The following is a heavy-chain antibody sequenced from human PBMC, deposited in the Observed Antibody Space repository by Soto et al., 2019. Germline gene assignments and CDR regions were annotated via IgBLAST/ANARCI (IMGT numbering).Heavy chain of an antibody. CDR3: ARMDYDFWSGYQTRDYYDMDV. CDR2: IYYSGST. D-gene: IGHD3-3*01. J-gene: IGHJ6*02. Sequence: QLQLQESGPGLVKPSETLSLTCTVSGGSISSSSYYWGWIRQPPGKGLEWIGSIYYSGSTYYNPSLKSRVTISVDTSKNQFSLKLSSVTAADTAVYYCARMDYDFWSGYQTRDYYDMDVWGQGTTVTVSS. CDR1: GGSISSSSYY. V-gene: IGHV4-39*01.